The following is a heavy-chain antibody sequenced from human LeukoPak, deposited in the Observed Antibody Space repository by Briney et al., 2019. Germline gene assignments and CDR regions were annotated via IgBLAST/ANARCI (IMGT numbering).Heavy chain of an antibody. J-gene: IGHJ4*02. CDR3: ARDSGSHSPYFDY. D-gene: IGHD1-26*01. Sequence: SVKVSCKASGGTFSSYAISWVRQAPGQGLEWMGRIIPIFGIANYAQKFQGRVTITADRSTSTAYKELSSLRSEDTAVYYCARDSGSHSPYFDYWGQGTLVTVSS. CDR2: IIPIFGIA. V-gene: IGHV1-69*04. CDR1: GGTFSSYA.